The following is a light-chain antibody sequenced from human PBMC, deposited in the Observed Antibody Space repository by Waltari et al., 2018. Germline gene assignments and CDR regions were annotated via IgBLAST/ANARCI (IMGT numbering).Light chain of an antibody. CDR2: EVT. J-gene: IGLJ3*02. V-gene: IGLV2-23*02. CDR1: NSDVGSYNL. CDR3: FSYAGSRNWV. Sequence: SALPQAASVSGSPGQSITMSCTGTNSDVGSYNLVSWYQQNPGEAPKLMIFEVTKRPSGVSNRFSGSKSGNTASLTISGLQAEDEAHYYCFSYAGSRNWVFGGGTKLTVL.